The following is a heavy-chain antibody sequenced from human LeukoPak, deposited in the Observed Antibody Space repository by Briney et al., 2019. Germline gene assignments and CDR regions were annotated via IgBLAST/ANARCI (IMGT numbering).Heavy chain of an antibody. CDR3: ARDLLGYSFSYYGMDV. CDR2: FNPNSGGT. V-gene: IGHV1-2*02. J-gene: IGHJ6*02. D-gene: IGHD5-18*01. CDR1: GYTFTGYY. Sequence: ASVKVSCKASGYTFTGYYMHWVRQDPRQGVEWMGWFNPNSGGTNYAQKFQGRVTMTRDTSISTAYMELSRLRSDDTAVYYCARDLLGYSFSYYGMDVWGQGTTVTVSS.